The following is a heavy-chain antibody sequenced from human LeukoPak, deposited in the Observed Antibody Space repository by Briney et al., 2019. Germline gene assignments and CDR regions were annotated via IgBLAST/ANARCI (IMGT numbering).Heavy chain of an antibody. D-gene: IGHD5-18*01. CDR1: GGTFTSYD. Sequence: ASVKVSCKASGGTFTSYDINWMRQAPGQGLEWMGWMSAYNGKTNYAHSLQGRVTVTADTSTSTAYMELRSLRSEDTAVYYCARGMGYSYGHPQGAFDIWGQGTMVTVSS. V-gene: IGHV1-18*01. CDR2: MSAYNGKT. J-gene: IGHJ3*02. CDR3: ARGMGYSYGHPQGAFDI.